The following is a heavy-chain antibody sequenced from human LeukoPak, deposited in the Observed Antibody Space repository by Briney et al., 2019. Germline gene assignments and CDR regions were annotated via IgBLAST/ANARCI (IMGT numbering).Heavy chain of an antibody. CDR2: IYYSGST. J-gene: IGHJ4*02. Sequence: PSETLSLTCTVSGGSISSGGYYWSWIRQHPGKGLEWIGYIYYSGSTNYNPSLKSRVTISVDTSKNQFSLKLSSVTAADTAVYYCASSMTTVTTGVEYWGQGTLVTVSS. V-gene: IGHV4-61*08. CDR3: ASSMTTVTTGVEY. CDR1: GGSISSGGYY. D-gene: IGHD4-17*01.